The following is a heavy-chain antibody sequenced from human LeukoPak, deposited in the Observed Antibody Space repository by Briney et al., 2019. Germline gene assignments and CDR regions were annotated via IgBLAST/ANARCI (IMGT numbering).Heavy chain of an antibody. CDR1: GFTFSSYP. J-gene: IGHJ4*02. CDR2: ISGSGGAT. CDR3: GKYLQTAVGANDY. V-gene: IGHV3-23*01. Sequence: GGSLRLSCAASGFTFSSYPMNWVRQAPGKGLEWVSVISGSGGATFYGDSVQGRFTISRDNSRDTLYLQMSSLRADDTAVYYCGKYLQTAVGANDYWGQGTLVTVFS. D-gene: IGHD1-26*01.